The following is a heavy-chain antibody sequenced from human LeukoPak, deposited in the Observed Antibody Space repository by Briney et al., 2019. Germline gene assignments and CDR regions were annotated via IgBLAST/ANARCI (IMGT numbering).Heavy chain of an antibody. D-gene: IGHD6-6*01. V-gene: IGHV2-5*01. CDR1: GFSLSTSGVG. CDR3: AHRLVGEDLDY. Sequence: SGPTLVNPTQTLTLTCTFSGFSLSTSGVGVGWIRQPPGKALEWLAVVHWNDNNYYSPSLKSRLTVTKDTSKNQVVLSVTNMDPVDTATYYCAHRLVGEDLDYWGQGTLVTVSS. CDR2: VHWNDNN. J-gene: IGHJ4*02.